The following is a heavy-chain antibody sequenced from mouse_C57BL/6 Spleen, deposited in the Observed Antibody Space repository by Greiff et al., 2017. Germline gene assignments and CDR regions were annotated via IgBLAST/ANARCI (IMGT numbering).Heavy chain of an antibody. V-gene: IGHV1-52*01. CDR1: GYTFTSYW. J-gene: IGHJ2*01. CDR3: ARGAQAYYFDG. Sequence: QVQLQQPGAELVRPGSSVKLSCKASGYTFTSYWMHWVKQRPIQGLEWIGNIDPSDSETHYNQKFKDKATLTVDKSSSTAYMPLSSLTSEDSAVYYYARGAQAYYFDGWGQGTTLTVSS. CDR2: IDPSDSET. D-gene: IGHD3-2*02.